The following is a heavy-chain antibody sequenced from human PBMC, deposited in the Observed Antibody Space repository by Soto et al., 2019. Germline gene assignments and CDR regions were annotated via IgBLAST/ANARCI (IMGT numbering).Heavy chain of an antibody. D-gene: IGHD5-12*01. CDR2: MYYSGNT. CDR3: ASQIYRYYFDY. J-gene: IGHJ4*02. Sequence: QLQLQESGPGLVKPSETLSLTCTVSGGSISSSSYYWGWIRQPPGKGLEWIGSMYYSGNTYYNSSLKSRVTVSVDTSKNQFSLKLSSVTAADTAVYYCASQIYRYYFDYWGQGTLVTVSS. CDR1: GGSISSSSYY. V-gene: IGHV4-39*01.